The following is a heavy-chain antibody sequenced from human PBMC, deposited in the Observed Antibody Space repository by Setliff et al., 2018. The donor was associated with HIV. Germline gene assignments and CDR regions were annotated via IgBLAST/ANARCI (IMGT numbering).Heavy chain of an antibody. Sequence: SETLSLTCTVSGYSISSDYYWGWIRQSPGKGLEWIGNIYHSVNTYCNPSLKSRVTISADATKNQFSLKLTSVTAADTAVYYCASIWFGESKPLDSWGQGMLVTVSS. D-gene: IGHD3-10*01. V-gene: IGHV4-38-2*02. J-gene: IGHJ4*02. CDR3: ASIWFGESKPLDS. CDR1: GYSISSDYY. CDR2: IYHSVNT.